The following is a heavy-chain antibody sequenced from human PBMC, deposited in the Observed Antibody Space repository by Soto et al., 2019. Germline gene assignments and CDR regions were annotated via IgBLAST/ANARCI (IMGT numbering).Heavy chain of an antibody. J-gene: IGHJ4*02. Sequence: QVQLVQSGAEVKKPGASVKVSCKASGYTFTSYAMHWVRQAPGQRLEWMGWINAGNGNTKYSQKFQGRVTITRDTSASTAYMELSTLRPEDTAVYYCARGSGLTYFDYWGQGTLVTVSS. CDR2: INAGNGNT. CDR1: GYTFTSYA. V-gene: IGHV1-3*01. CDR3: ARGSGLTYFDY. D-gene: IGHD3-10*01.